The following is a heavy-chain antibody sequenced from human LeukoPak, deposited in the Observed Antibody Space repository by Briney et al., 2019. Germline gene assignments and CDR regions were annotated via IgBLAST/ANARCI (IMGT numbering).Heavy chain of an antibody. V-gene: IGHV4-30-2*01. CDR1: GGSISSGAYS. CDR3: DRESHYDSSGYNYFDY. D-gene: IGHD3-22*01. Sequence: SETLSLTCAVSGGSISSGAYSWNWIRQPPGKGLEWIGYIYYGGSTNYNPSLKSRVTISVDRSKNQFSLKLHSVTAADTAVYYCDRESHYDSSGYNYFDYWGQGTLVTVSS. J-gene: IGHJ4*02. CDR2: IYYGGST.